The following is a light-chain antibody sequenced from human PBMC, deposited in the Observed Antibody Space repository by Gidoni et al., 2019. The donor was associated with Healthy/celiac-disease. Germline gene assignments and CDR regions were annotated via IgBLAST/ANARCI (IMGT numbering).Light chain of an antibody. V-gene: IGLV2-8*01. Sequence: QSALTQTPSASGSPLQSVTISCTGTSSDVGGYTYVSWYQQHPGKAPKLMIYDVSKRPSGVPDRFSGSKSGNTASLTVSGLQAEDEADYYCSSYAGSNNHVVFGGGTKLTVL. J-gene: IGLJ2*01. CDR2: DVS. CDR1: SSDVGGYTY. CDR3: SSYAGSNNHVV.